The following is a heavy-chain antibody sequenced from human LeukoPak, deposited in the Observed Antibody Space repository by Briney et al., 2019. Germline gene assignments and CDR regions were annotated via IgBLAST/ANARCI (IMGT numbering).Heavy chain of an antibody. Sequence: SETLSLTCAVYGGSFSGYYWSWIRQPPGKGLEWIGEINHSGSTNYNPSLKSRVTISVDTSKNQFSLKLSSVTAADTAVYYCASYYCSGGSCHQAAFDYWGQGTLVTVSS. V-gene: IGHV4-34*01. D-gene: IGHD2-15*01. CDR2: INHSGST. CDR1: GGSFSGYY. J-gene: IGHJ4*02. CDR3: ASYYCSGGSCHQAAFDY.